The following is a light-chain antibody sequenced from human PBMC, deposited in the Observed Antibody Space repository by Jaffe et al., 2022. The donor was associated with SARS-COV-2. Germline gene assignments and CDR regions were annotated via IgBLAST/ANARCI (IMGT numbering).Light chain of an antibody. CDR3: QQSHSTPLS. CDR2: AAS. CDR1: EFISIH. Sequence: DIQMSQSPSSLSASVGDRVTITCRASEFISIHLNWYQQIPGKAPKVLIYAASSLQSGVPSRFSGSGSGTDFTLTISSLQPEDFATYYCQQSHSTPLSFGGGTKVTIK. V-gene: IGKV1-39*01. J-gene: IGKJ4*01.